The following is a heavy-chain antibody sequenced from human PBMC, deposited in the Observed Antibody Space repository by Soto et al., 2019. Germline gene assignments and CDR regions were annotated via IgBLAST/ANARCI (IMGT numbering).Heavy chain of an antibody. D-gene: IGHD5-12*01. CDR3: ARVGWLQLGYFDY. Sequence: SETLSLTCTVPGGSISSYYWSWIRQPPGKGLEWIGYIYYSGSTNYNPSLKSRVTISVDTSKNQFSLKLSSVTAADTAVYYCARVGWLQLGYFDYWGQGTLVTVSS. V-gene: IGHV4-59*01. CDR1: GGSISSYY. CDR2: IYYSGST. J-gene: IGHJ4*02.